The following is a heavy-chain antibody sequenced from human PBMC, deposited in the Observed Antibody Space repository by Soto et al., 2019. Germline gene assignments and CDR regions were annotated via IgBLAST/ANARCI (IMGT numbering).Heavy chain of an antibody. CDR2: IYHSGST. CDR1: GASISSGGYS. CDR3: ARADFGVGNNWFDP. J-gene: IGHJ5*02. D-gene: IGHD3-3*01. Sequence: ASETLSLTCAVSGASISSGGYSWSWIRQPPGKGLEWIGYIYHSGSTYYNPSLKSRVTISLDRSKNQFSLKLSSVTAADTAVYYCARADFGVGNNWFDPWGQGTLVTVPQ. V-gene: IGHV4-30-2*01.